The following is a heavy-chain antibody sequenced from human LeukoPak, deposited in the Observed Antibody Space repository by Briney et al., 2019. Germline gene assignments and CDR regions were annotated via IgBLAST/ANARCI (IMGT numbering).Heavy chain of an antibody. CDR1: GGSLSGHY. D-gene: IGHD2-2*01. CDR2: IYYTGTT. J-gene: IGHJ4*02. V-gene: IGHV4-59*11. CDR3: ARFSRGCSTASCYLTN. Sequence: SETLSLTCTVGGGSLSGHYWGWIRQPPGKGLELVGHIYYTGTTFYNPSLNSRITITLDTSMNQFSLRLTSVIAADTAVYYCARFSRGCSTASCYLTNWGQGTLVTVSS.